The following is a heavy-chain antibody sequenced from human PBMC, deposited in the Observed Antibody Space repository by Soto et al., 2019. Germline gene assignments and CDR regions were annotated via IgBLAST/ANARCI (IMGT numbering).Heavy chain of an antibody. V-gene: IGHV4-59*01. CDR3: ARYRREAVAGYTLDN. D-gene: IGHD6-13*01. CDR2: VYNSGST. J-gene: IGHJ4*02. Sequence: SETLSLTCTVSGGSISSNYWTWIRQPPGKGLEWIGYVYNSGSTNYNPSLKSRVTISEDTSKSQFSLKVNSMTAADTAVYYCARYRREAVAGYTLDNWGQGILVTDSS. CDR1: GGSISSNY.